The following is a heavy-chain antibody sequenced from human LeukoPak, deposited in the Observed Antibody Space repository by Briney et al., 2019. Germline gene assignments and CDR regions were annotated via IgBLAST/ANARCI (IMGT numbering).Heavy chain of an antibody. CDR2: INPSGGST. CDR3: ARDLDSSGYPGGFDP. V-gene: IGHV1-46*01. CDR1: GYTFTSYY. D-gene: IGHD3-22*01. J-gene: IGHJ5*02. Sequence: ASVKVSCKASGYTFTSYYMHWVRQAPGQGLEWMGIINPSGGSTSYARKFQGRVTMTRDMSTSTVYMELSSLRSEDTAVYYCARDLDSSGYPGGFDPWGQGTLVTVSS.